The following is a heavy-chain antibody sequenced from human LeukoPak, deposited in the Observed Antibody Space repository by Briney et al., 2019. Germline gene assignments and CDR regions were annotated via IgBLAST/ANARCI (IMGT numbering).Heavy chain of an antibody. J-gene: IGHJ4*02. CDR3: AKDSSASYASGSYSFDY. V-gene: IGHV3-23*01. D-gene: IGHD3-10*01. Sequence: GRSLRLSCAASGFTFSSYAVSWVRQAPGKGLEWLSAIRGSGGSTYYVESVKGRFTISRDNSKNTLHLQMNSLRAEDTAVYYCAKDSSASYASGSYSFDYWGQGTLVTVSS. CDR2: IRGSGGST. CDR1: GFTFSSYA.